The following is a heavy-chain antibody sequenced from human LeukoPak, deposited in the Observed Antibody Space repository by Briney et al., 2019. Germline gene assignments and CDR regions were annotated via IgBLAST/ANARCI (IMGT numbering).Heavy chain of an antibody. CDR1: GFTFSSYE. CDR3: AKVRGGDYYFDF. V-gene: IGHV3-48*03. Sequence: GWSLRLSCAASGFTFSSYEMNWVRQAPGKGLEWVSYISSSGSTIYYADSVKGRFTISRDNAKNTLYVQMNSLRAEDTAVYYCAKVRGGDYYFDFWGQGTLVSVSS. D-gene: IGHD4-17*01. J-gene: IGHJ4*02. CDR2: ISSSGSTI.